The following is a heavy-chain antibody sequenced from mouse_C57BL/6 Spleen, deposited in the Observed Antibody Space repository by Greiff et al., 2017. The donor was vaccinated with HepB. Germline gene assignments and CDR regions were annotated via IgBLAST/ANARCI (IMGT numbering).Heavy chain of an antibody. CDR1: GFNIKDYY. V-gene: IGHV14-1*01. CDR3: TLIYEGYGMDS. CDR2: IDPEDGDT. D-gene: IGHD2-3*01. J-gene: IGHJ4*01. Sequence: EVQLQQSGAELVRPGASVKLSCTASGFNIKDYYMHWVKQRPEQGLEWIGRIDPEDGDTEYAPKFQGKVTMTADTSSNTVYLQLSSLSSEDTAVLYCTLIYEGYGMDSLGQGTSVTVSS.